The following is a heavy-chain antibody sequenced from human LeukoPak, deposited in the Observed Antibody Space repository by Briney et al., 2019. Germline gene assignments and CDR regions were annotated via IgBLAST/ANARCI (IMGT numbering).Heavy chain of an antibody. Sequence: PGGSLRLSCSASGFTFGTFAMHWVRQPPGNGLEWVALILYDGSREYYADSVKGRFTVSRDNSKNTLYLQMNSLRPEDSGIYFCAADHSRYGYSYFDYWGQGALVTVSS. V-gene: IGHV3-30-3*01. CDR3: AADHSRYGYSYFDY. CDR1: GFTFGTFA. J-gene: IGHJ4*02. CDR2: ILYDGSRE. D-gene: IGHD5-18*01.